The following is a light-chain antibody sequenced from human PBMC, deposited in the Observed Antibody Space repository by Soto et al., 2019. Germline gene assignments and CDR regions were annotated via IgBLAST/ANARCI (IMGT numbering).Light chain of an antibody. J-gene: IGKJ2*01. CDR2: AAS. CDR1: QSIGYY. CDR3: QQSYSNPQNT. V-gene: IGKV1-39*01. Sequence: DIQMTQSPSSLSASVGDRVTITCRASQSIGYYLNWYQQKPGTAPKLLIYAASSLQSGVPSRVSGSGSGTDFTLTISRLQPEDFATYYCQQSYSNPQNTFGQGTKLEIK.